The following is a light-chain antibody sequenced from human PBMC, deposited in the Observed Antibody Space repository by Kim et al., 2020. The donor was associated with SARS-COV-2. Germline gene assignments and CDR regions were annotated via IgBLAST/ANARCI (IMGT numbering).Light chain of an antibody. V-gene: IGLV3-1*01. Sequence: VSPGQTASITCSGDKLGDKYACWYQPKPGQSPVLVIYQDSKRPSGIPERFSGSNSGNTATLTISGTQAMDEADYYCQAWDSSNVVFGGGTQLTVL. CDR3: QAWDSSNVV. CDR1: KLGDKY. CDR2: QDS. J-gene: IGLJ2*01.